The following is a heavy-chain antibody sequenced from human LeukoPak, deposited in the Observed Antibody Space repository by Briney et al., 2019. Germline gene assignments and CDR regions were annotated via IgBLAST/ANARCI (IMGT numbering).Heavy chain of an antibody. D-gene: IGHD2-15*01. V-gene: IGHV3-21*01. Sequence: GGSLILSCVASGFTFSSDSITWVRQAPGKGLEWVSSISSSNTLYYEDSRKGHLTISRDNAKNSLYLKLNRLTAKDTGVYYCAREGRKSRGIDIVRKKERGYYYMDVWGKGKTVTVSS. CDR3: AREGRKSRGIDIVRKKERGYYYMDV. CDR1: GFTFSSDS. CDR2: ISSSNTL. J-gene: IGHJ6*03.